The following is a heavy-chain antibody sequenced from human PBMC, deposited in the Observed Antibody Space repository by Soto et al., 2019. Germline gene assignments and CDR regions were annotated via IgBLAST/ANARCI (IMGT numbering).Heavy chain of an antibody. CDR2: MNPNSGNT. D-gene: IGHD2-15*01. CDR1: GYTFTSYD. J-gene: IGHJ6*02. CDR3: ARVQLTDGVANYYYYGMDV. V-gene: IGHV1-8*01. Sequence: DSVKVSCKASGYTFTSYDINWVRQATGQGLEWMGWMNPNSGNTGYAQKFQGRVTMTRNTSISTAYMELSSLRSEDTAVYYCARVQLTDGVANYYYYGMDVWGQGTTVIVSS.